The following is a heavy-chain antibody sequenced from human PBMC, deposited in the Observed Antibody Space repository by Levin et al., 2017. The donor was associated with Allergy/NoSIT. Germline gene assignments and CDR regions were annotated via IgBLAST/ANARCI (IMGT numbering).Heavy chain of an antibody. CDR3: ARVVVVAATSYNWFDP. CDR1: GGTFSSYA. V-gene: IGHV1-69*13. Sequence: ASVKVSCKASGGTFSSYAISWVRQAPGQGLEWMGGIIPIFGTANYAQKFQGRVTITADESTSTAYMELSSLRSEDTAVYYCARVVVVAATSYNWFDPWGQGTLVTVSS. J-gene: IGHJ5*02. D-gene: IGHD2-15*01. CDR2: IIPIFGTA.